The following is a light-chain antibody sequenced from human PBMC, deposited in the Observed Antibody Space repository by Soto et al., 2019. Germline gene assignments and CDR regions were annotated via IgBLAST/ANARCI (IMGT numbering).Light chain of an antibody. V-gene: IGKV3-15*01. CDR3: QQYDNWPFS. CDR2: GAS. Sequence: EIVLTPSTATLSVSPGDRVTLSCRARQSVGSNLAWYQQKPGQAPRLLIYGASPRATGIPARFSGSGSGTEFTLTISGLQSEDFALYFCQQYDNWPFSFGPGARLEIK. CDR1: QSVGSN. J-gene: IGKJ5*01.